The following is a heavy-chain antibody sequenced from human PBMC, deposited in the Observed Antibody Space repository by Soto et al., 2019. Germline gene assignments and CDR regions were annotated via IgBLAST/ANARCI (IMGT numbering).Heavy chain of an antibody. CDR1: GGSISSGDYY. D-gene: IGHD3-22*01. J-gene: IGHJ4*02. V-gene: IGHV4-30-4*01. CDR3: ARGSYYYESSGYYHY. CDR2: IYYSGST. Sequence: QVQLQESGPGLVKPSQTLSLTCTVSGGSISSGDYYWSWIRQPPGKGLEWIGYIYYSGSTYYNPSRKSRVSVSVDTTKHQFILKLSSVTAADTAVYSCARGSYYYESSGYYHYWVQGTLVTVCS.